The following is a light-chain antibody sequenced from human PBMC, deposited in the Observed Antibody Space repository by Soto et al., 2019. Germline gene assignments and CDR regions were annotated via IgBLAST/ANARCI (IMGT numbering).Light chain of an antibody. CDR1: SSDVGGYNY. V-gene: IGLV2-14*01. CDR2: DVS. J-gene: IGLJ1*01. Sequence: QSALTQPASVSGSPGQSITISCTGTSSDVGGYNYVAWYQQYPGKAPKLMIYDVSNRPAGVSNRFSGSKSGNTASLTISGLQAEAEYHFYCSSYTGSSNYVFGTGPKLTVL. CDR3: SSYTGSSNYV.